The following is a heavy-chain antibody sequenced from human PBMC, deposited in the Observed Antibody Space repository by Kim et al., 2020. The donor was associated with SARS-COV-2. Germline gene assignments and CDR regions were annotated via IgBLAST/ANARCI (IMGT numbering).Heavy chain of an antibody. J-gene: IGHJ6*02. D-gene: IGHD6-13*01. CDR3: ARHQGSSWYYRSPNDYGMDV. V-gene: IGHV4-39*01. Sequence: RVTISVDTSKNQFSLKLSSVTAADTAVYYCARHQGSSWYYRSPNDYGMDVWGQGTTVTVSS.